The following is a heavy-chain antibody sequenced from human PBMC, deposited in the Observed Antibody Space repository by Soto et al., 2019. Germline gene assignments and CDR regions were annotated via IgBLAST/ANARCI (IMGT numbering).Heavy chain of an antibody. CDR1: GFNFSSYG. D-gene: IGHD2-15*01. J-gene: IGHJ4*02. Sequence: GGSMRLSCAASGFNFSSYGRHWVRKAPGKGLEWVAVIWDDGSNKYYADSVKGRFTISRDNSKNTLYLQTNSLRAEDTAVYYCARDGYCSGGSCYSVPVFDYWGQGTLVTVSS. CDR3: ARDGYCSGGSCYSVPVFDY. CDR2: IWDDGSNK. V-gene: IGHV3-33*01.